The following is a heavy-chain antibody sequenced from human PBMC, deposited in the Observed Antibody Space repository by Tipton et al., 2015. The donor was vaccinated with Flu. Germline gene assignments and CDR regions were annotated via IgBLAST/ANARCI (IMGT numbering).Heavy chain of an antibody. D-gene: IGHD4-11*01. Sequence: SLRLSCAASGFTFSDYYMSWIRQLPGKGLEWVSHISSSGTTINYADSVKGRFTISRDNAKNSLYLQMNSLRAEDTAVYYCARRDFSNYVSDPKNWFDRWGQGTLVTVSS. CDR3: ARRDFSNYVSDPKNWFDR. J-gene: IGHJ5*02. CDR2: ISSSGTTI. V-gene: IGHV3-11*01. CDR1: GFTFSDYY.